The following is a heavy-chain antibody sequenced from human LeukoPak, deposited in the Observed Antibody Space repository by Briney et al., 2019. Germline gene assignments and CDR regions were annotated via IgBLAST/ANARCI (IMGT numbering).Heavy chain of an antibody. CDR1: GFTFSSYS. D-gene: IGHD3-22*01. Sequence: GGSLRLSCAASGFTFSSYSINWVRPAPGKGLEWVSYISSSSSTIYYADSVKGRFTISRDNAKNSLYLQMNSLRAEDTAVYYCAKQLYYYDSSGYGPRGYWGQGTLVTVSS. CDR3: AKQLYYYDSSGYGPRGY. J-gene: IGHJ4*02. V-gene: IGHV3-48*01. CDR2: ISSSSSTI.